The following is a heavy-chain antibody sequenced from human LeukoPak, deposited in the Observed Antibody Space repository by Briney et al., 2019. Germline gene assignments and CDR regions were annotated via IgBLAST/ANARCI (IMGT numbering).Heavy chain of an antibody. V-gene: IGHV3-30*02. D-gene: IGHD5-12*01. J-gene: IGHJ4*02. CDR3: AKDGNSGYDFYFFDY. CDR1: GFTFSSYG. Sequence: GGSLRLSCAASGFTFSSYGMHWVRQAPGKGLEWVAFIRYDGSNKYYADSVKGRFTISRDNSKNTLYLQMNSLRAEDTAVYYCAKDGNSGYDFYFFDYWGQGTPVTVSS. CDR2: IRYDGSNK.